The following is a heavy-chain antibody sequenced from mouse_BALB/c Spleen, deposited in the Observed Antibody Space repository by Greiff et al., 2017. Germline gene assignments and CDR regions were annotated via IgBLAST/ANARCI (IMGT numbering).Heavy chain of an antibody. CDR1: GFTFSSFG. D-gene: IGHD6-1*01. CDR2: ISSGSSTI. CDR3: ARAVSPGTYFDY. J-gene: IGHJ2*01. Sequence: ESGGGLVQPGGSRKLSCAASGFTFSSFGMHWVRQAPEKGLEWVAYISSGSSTIYYADTVKGRFTISRDNPKNTLFLQMTSLRSEDTAMYYCARAVSPGTYFDYWGQGTTLTVSS. V-gene: IGHV5-17*02.